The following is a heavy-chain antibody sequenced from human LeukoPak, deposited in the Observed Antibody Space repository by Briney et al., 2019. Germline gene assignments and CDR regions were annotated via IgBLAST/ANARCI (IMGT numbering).Heavy chain of an antibody. J-gene: IGHJ1*01. D-gene: IGHD2-2*01. V-gene: IGHV1-69*13. CDR1: GGTFSSYA. CDR2: IIPIFGTA. CDR3: ARLLLGYCSSTSCSFQYFQH. Sequence: AASVKVSCKASGGTFSSYAISWVRQAPGQGLGWMGGIIPIFGTANYAQKFQGRVTITADESTSTAYMELSSLTSEATAVYYCARLLLGYCSSTSCSFQYFQHWGQGTLVTVSS.